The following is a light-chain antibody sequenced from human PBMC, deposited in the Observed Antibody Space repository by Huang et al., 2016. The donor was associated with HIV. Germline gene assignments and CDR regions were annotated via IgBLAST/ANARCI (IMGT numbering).Light chain of an antibody. CDR3: HQYNNWPPWT. J-gene: IGKJ1*01. V-gene: IGKV3-15*01. CDR1: QSVSSN. CDR2: GAS. Sequence: ELVMTPSPATLSVSPGERATLSCRASQSVSSNLAWYQQKPGQAPRLLIYGASTRANGIPDRFSGSGSGTEFTLTISSLQSEDFAVYYCHQYNNWPPWTVGQGTKVEIK.